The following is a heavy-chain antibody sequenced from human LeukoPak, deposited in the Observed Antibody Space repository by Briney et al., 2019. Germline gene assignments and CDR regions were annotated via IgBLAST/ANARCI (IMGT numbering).Heavy chain of an antibody. Sequence: SETLSLTCTVSGGSISSSNYYWGWIRQPPGKGLEWIGSIYYSGSTYYNPSLKSRVTISVDTSKNQFSLKLSSVTAADTAVYYCARFYSNYFDYWGQGTLVTVSS. J-gene: IGHJ4*02. CDR3: ARFYSNYFDY. CDR1: GGSISSSNYY. CDR2: IYYSGST. D-gene: IGHD4-11*01. V-gene: IGHV4-39*01.